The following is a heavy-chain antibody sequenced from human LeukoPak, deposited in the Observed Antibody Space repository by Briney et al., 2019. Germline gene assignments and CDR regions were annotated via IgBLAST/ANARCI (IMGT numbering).Heavy chain of an antibody. CDR1: GYTFTGYY. V-gene: IGHV1-2*02. D-gene: IGHD4-17*01. CDR2: INPKSGVT. Sequence: ASVKVSCRASGYTFTGYYMHWVRQAPGQGLEWMGWINPKSGVTNYVQKFQGRVTMTTDTSISTAYMELSRLTSDDTAVYYCARDEGDTVTTYRLDLWGRGTLVTVSS. J-gene: IGHJ2*01. CDR3: ARDEGDTVTTYRLDL.